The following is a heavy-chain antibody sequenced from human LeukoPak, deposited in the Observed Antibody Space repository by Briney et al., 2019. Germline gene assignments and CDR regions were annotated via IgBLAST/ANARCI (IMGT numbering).Heavy chain of an antibody. D-gene: IGHD3-10*01. CDR3: AALGFGDFSASDN. J-gene: IGHJ4*02. CDR2: IKSKVYSATA. Sequence: GGSLRLSCAASGFSFNDAWMAWVRQVPGKGLEWVGRIKSKVYSATADYAASVMGRFTISRDDTKSTLYLQMNSLKIEDTAVYYCAALGFGDFSASDNWGQGTLVTVSS. V-gene: IGHV3-15*01. CDR1: GFSFNDAW.